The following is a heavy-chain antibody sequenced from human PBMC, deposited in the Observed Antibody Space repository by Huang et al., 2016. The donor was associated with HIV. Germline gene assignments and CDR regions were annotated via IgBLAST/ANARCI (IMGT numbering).Heavy chain of an antibody. CDR1: GGSISSSTYY. J-gene: IGHJ2*01. CDR3: ARATDYYDSSGYPYWYFDL. D-gene: IGHD3-22*01. Sequence: QLQLQESGPGLVKPSETLSLTCNVSGGSISSSTYYWGWIRQPPGKGLEWIGSIHYSGSTYYKMPLKSRVTISVDTAKNQFSLKVSSVTAADTAVYYCARATDYYDSSGYPYWYFDLWGRGTLVTVSS. CDR2: IHYSGST. V-gene: IGHV4-39*01.